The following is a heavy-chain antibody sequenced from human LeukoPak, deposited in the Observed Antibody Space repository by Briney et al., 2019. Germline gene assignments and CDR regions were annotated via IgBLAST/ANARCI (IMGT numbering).Heavy chain of an antibody. CDR3: ARDSLRYCSSTSCSNWFDP. J-gene: IGHJ5*02. CDR1: GGSISSGSYY. V-gene: IGHV4-61*02. CDR2: IYTSGST. Sequence: PSETLSLTCTVSGGSISSGSYYWSWIRQPAGTGLEWIGRIYTSGSTNYNPSLKSRVTISVDTSKNQFSLKLSSVTAADTAVYYCARDSLRYCSSTSCSNWFDPWGQGTLVTVSS. D-gene: IGHD2-2*01.